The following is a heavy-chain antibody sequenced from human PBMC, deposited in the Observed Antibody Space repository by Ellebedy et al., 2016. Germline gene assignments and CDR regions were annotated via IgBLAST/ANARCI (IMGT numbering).Heavy chain of an antibody. CDR2: IDWDDDK. CDR3: ARMPRTYYDSSGYYPDAFDI. J-gene: IGHJ3*02. Sequence: SGPTLVKPTQTLTLTCTFSGFSLSTNGMCVSWIRQPPGKALEWLARIDWDDDKYYSTSLKTRLTISKDTSKNQVVLTMTNMDPVDTATYYCARMPRTYYDSSGYYPDAFDIWGQGTMVTVSS. D-gene: IGHD3-22*01. V-gene: IGHV2-70*11. CDR1: GFSLSTNGMC.